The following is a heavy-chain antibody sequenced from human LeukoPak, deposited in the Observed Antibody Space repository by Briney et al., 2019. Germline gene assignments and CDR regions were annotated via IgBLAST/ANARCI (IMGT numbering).Heavy chain of an antibody. CDR3: AKDVGRDRYFDY. Sequence: GGSLRLSCAASGFTFSSYSMNWVRQAPGKGLEWVSSISSSSSYIYYADSVKGRFTISRDNSKNTLYLQMNSLRAEDTAVYYCAKDVGRDRYFDYWGQGTLVTVSS. CDR1: GFTFSSYS. J-gene: IGHJ4*02. D-gene: IGHD1-26*01. CDR2: ISSSSSYI. V-gene: IGHV3-21*04.